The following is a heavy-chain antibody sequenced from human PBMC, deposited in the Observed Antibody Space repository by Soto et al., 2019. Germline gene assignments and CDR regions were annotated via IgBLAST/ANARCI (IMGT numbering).Heavy chain of an antibody. D-gene: IGHD6-19*01. V-gene: IGHV3-21*01. CDR3: ARDRLARGIPVAGRIDY. CDR2: ISSTGALM. J-gene: IGHJ4*02. CDR1: GFTFSNYA. Sequence: GGSLRLSCAASGFTFSNYAMNWVRQAPGKGLEWVSSISSTGALMYYADSVKGRFTISRDDADNSLYLQMNSLRVEDTAVYYCARDRLARGIPVAGRIDYWGQGALVTVSS.